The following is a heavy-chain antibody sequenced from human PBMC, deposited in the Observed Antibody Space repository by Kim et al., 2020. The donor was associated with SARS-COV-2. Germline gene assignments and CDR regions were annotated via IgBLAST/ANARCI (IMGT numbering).Heavy chain of an antibody. D-gene: IGHD6-6*01. J-gene: IGHJ6*02. Sequence: SLKSRVTISVDTSKNQFSLKLSSVTAADTAVYYCLKYSSSPTPNFYGMDVWGQGTTVTVSS. CDR3: LKYSSSPTPNFYGMDV. V-gene: IGHV4-39*01.